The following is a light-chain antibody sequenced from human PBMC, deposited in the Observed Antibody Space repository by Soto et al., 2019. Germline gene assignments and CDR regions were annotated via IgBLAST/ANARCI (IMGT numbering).Light chain of an antibody. CDR1: HNIERW. V-gene: IGKV1-5*01. Sequence: IQMTQSPSTLSASVGDRVTITCRASHNIERWMAWYQQKPGKAPSLLIFDASTLHSGVPSRFSGSGSGTGFTLTISSLQPDDFATYYCQQFAISTTFGQGTKVEVK. CDR2: DAS. J-gene: IGKJ1*01. CDR3: QQFAISTT.